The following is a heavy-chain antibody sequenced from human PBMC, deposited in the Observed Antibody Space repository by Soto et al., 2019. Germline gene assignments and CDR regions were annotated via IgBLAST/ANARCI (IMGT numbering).Heavy chain of an antibody. D-gene: IGHD4-17*01. J-gene: IGHJ4*02. CDR1: GFTFSSYS. CDR2: ISSSSSYI. V-gene: IGHV3-21*01. CDR3: ETERPKYGSKLDY. Sequence: PGGSLRLSCAASGFTFSSYSMNWVRQAPGKGLEWVSSISSSSSYIYYADSVKGRFTISRDNAKNSLYLQMNSLRAEDTAVYYCETERPKYGSKLDYWGQGTLVTVSS.